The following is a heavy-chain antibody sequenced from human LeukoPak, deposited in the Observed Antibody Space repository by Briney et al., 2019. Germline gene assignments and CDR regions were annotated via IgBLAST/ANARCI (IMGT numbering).Heavy chain of an antibody. CDR1: GFTFRSYA. Sequence: PGGSLRLSCAASGFTFRSYAMSWVRQAPGKGLEWVSGITGSGGATYYADSVKGRFTISRDNAKNSLYLQMNSLRAEDTALYYCAKTRKGTFDIWGQGTMVTVSS. CDR3: AKTRKGTFDI. J-gene: IGHJ3*02. V-gene: IGHV3-23*01. CDR2: ITGSGGAT.